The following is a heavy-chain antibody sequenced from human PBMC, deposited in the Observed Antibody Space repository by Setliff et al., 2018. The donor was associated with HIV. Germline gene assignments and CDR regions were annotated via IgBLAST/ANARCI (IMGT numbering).Heavy chain of an antibody. J-gene: IGHJ4*02. Sequence: GGSLRLSCAASGFTFSTYAMHWVRQAPGKGLEWVSYISPSSTIIYYPDSVKGRFTTTRDNARNSLYLEMNSLRAEDTAMYYCARDKGPPPVVHLDYWGQGTLVTVSS. CDR3: ARDKGPPPVVHLDY. CDR1: GFTFSTYA. D-gene: IGHD3-10*02. V-gene: IGHV3-48*01. CDR2: ISPSSTII.